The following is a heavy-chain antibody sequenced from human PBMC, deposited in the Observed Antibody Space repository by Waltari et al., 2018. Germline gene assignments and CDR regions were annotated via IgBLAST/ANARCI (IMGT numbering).Heavy chain of an antibody. D-gene: IGHD3-22*01. CDR2: MNHNSGKT. CDR1: GYTFTSYD. CDR3: AGQYYDSSGYRDY. V-gene: IGHV1-8*01. J-gene: IGHJ4*02. Sequence: QVQLVQSGAEVKKPGASVKVSCKASGYTFTSYDINWVRQATGQGLEWMGWMNHNSGKTGYAQKFQGRVTMSRNTSISTAYMELSSLRSEDTAVYYCAGQYYDSSGYRDYWGQGTLVTVYS.